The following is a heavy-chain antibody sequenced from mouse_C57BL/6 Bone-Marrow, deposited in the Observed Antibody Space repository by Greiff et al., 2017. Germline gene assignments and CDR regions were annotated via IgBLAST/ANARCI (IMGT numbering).Heavy chain of an antibody. Sequence: EVMLVESGGGLVKPGGSLKLSCAASGFTFSSYTMSWVRQTPEKRLEWVATISGGGGNTYYPDSVKGRFTISRDNAKNTLYLQMSSLRSEDTALYYCARRNCDYAMDYWGQGTSVTVSS. CDR2: ISGGGGNT. D-gene: IGHD2-1*01. J-gene: IGHJ4*01. CDR3: ARRNCDYAMDY. V-gene: IGHV5-9*01. CDR1: GFTFSSYT.